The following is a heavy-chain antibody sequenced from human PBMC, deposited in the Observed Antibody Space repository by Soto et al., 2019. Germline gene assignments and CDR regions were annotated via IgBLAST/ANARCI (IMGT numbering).Heavy chain of an antibody. CDR3: ATSSGSGYRAFDS. J-gene: IGHJ4*02. Sequence: QVQLVQSGADVQRPGSSVRVSCKASGDTFNFYTINWVRQAPGQGLQWMGRINPILSMSNYAPRFQGRVTXTXDXPTSTAYMELSSLRSEDTAMYYCATSSGSGYRAFDSWGQGALVTVSS. D-gene: IGHD3-10*01. CDR2: INPILSMS. CDR1: GDTFNFYT. V-gene: IGHV1-69*02.